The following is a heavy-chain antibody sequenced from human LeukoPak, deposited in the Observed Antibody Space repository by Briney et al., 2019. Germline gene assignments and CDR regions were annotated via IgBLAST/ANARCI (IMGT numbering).Heavy chain of an antibody. CDR3: AKDSVDYYDSSGYYIPGY. Sequence: SGGSLRLSCAASGFTFDDYAMHWVRQAPRKGLEWVSLISWDGGSTYYADSVKGRFTISRDNSKNFLYLQMNSLRAEDTALYYCAKDSVDYYDSSGYYIPGYRGQGTLVTVSS. J-gene: IGHJ4*02. V-gene: IGHV3-43D*03. CDR1: GFTFDDYA. CDR2: ISWDGGST. D-gene: IGHD3-22*01.